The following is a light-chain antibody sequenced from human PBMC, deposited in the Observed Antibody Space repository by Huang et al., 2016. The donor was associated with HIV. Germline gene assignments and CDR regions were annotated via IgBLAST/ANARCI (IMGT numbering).Light chain of an antibody. Sequence: EIVLTQSPAILSVSPGERATLSCRASQNVRSSFAWYQQKPGQPPRLPFSGASTRATGIPARFSGSGSGTEFTLTLSSLHSEDFEVSYCQHYENGPPAFTFGQGTKLELK. CDR1: QNVRSS. V-gene: IGKV3-15*01. CDR3: QHYENGPPAFT. J-gene: IGKJ2*01. CDR2: GAS.